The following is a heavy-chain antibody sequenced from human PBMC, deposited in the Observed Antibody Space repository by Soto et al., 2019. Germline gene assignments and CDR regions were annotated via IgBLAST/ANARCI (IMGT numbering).Heavy chain of an antibody. CDR1: GGSISSGGFY. Sequence: QVQLQESGPGLVEPSQTLSLTCTVSGGSISSGGFYWSWIRQQPGKGLEWLGYIYCGESTYYNPSLNRRISISADTSQIQFSLHLSSVTAAATAVYFCARDARDYFDYWGQGTPVTVSS. J-gene: IGHJ4*02. CDR3: ARDARDYFDY. V-gene: IGHV4-31*03. CDR2: IYCGEST.